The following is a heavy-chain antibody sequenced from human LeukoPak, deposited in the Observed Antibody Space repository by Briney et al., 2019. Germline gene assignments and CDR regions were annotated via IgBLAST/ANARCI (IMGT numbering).Heavy chain of an antibody. V-gene: IGHV1-46*01. CDR1: GYTFTSYY. D-gene: IGHD2-2*01. J-gene: IGHJ4*02. CDR2: ISPSGGST. Sequence: ASVKVSCKASGYTFTSYYMHWVRQAPGQGLEWMGIISPSGGSTSYAQKFQGRVTMTRDTSTSTVYMELSSLRSEDTAVYYCAIVDRYCSSTSCSTFYFDYWGQGTMVTVSS. CDR3: AIVDRYCSSTSCSTFYFDY.